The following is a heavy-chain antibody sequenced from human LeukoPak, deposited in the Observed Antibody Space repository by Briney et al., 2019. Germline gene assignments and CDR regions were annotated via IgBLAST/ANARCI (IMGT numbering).Heavy chain of an antibody. CDR2: IYYSGRT. D-gene: IGHD3-22*01. CDR3: ARRRYYDGSGYLE. CDR1: GFTFSDYF. Sequence: GSLRLSCAASGFTFSDYFMSWIRQPPGKGLEWIGTIYYSGRTYYSPSLKSRVTMSVDPSNNQFSLNLRSVTAADTALYYCARRRYYDGSGYLEWGQGTLLSVSS. J-gene: IGHJ1*01. V-gene: IGHV4-38-2*01.